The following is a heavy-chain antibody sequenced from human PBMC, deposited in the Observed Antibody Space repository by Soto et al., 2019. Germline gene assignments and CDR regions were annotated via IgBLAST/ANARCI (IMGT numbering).Heavy chain of an antibody. J-gene: IGHJ6*02. CDR1: GYTFTGYY. CDR2: INPNSGGT. D-gene: IGHD3-22*01. CDR3: ARASHIVVGCMDV. V-gene: IGHV1-2*04. Sequence: ASVKVSCKASGYTFTGYYMHWVRQAPGQGLEWMGWINPNSGGTNYAQKFQGWVTMTRDTSISTAYMELSRLRSDDTAVYYCARASHIVVGCMDVWGQGTTVTVSS.